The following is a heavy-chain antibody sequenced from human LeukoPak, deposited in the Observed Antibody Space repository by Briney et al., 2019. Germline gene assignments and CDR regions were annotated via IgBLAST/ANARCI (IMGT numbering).Heavy chain of an antibody. V-gene: IGHV1-2*02. CDR3: ARDSGSSGTYPGKDY. Sequence: ASVKVSCKASAYTFIGYYMHWVRQAPGQGLEWMGWINPNSGDTNYAQNFQGRVTMTRDTPISTAYLELSSLTSDDTAVYYCARDSGSSGTYPGKDYWGQGTLVTVSS. D-gene: IGHD1-26*01. J-gene: IGHJ4*02. CDR2: INPNSGDT. CDR1: AYTFIGYY.